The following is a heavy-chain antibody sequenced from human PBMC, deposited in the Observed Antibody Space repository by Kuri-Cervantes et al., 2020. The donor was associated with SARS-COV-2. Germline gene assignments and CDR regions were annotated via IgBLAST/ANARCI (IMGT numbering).Heavy chain of an antibody. J-gene: IGHJ3*01. Sequence: SETLSLTCVVSGGAITTYNWWTGVRQPPGKGLQWIGEIFHDGSTKFNPSLSLRGRVTMSLDKSKNHFSLNLTSVTAAYTAVYYCARESTYTFDVWGQGTLVTVSS. CDR3: ARESTYTFDV. D-gene: IGHD2-2*02. V-gene: IGHV4-4*02. CDR1: GGAITTYNW. CDR2: IFHDGST.